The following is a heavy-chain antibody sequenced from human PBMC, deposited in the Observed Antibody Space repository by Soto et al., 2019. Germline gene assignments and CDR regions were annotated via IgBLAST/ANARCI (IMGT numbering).Heavy chain of an antibody. CDR3: ATSSRVVVVPAAMAPVRGAQIHFDY. Sequence: GSLRLSCAASVFTFSSDEMNWFLQAPGKGLEWVSYISSSGSTIYYADSVKGRFTISRDNAKNSLYLQMNSMRAEDTAVYYCATSSRVVVVPAAMAPVRGAQIHFDYWGQGTLVTVSS. V-gene: IGHV3-48*03. D-gene: IGHD2-2*01. CDR2: ISSSGSTI. J-gene: IGHJ4*02. CDR1: VFTFSSDE.